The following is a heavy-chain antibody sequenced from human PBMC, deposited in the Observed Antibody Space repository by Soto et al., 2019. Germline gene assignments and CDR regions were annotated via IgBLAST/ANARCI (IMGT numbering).Heavy chain of an antibody. CDR3: ARAGHRFLEWLPAYYFDY. J-gene: IGHJ4*02. D-gene: IGHD3-3*01. CDR1: GGSFSGYY. CDR2: INHSGST. Sequence: PSETLSLTCAVYGGSFSGYYWSWIRQPPGKGLEWIGEINHSGSTNYNPSLKSRVTISVDTSKNQFSLKLSSVTAADTAVYYCARAGHRFLEWLPAYYFDYWGQGTLVTVSS. V-gene: IGHV4-34*01.